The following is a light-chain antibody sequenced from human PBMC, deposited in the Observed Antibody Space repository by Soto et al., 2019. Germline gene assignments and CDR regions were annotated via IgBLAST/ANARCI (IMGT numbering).Light chain of an antibody. CDR1: SSDVGAYNS. Sequence: QSALTQPRSVSGSPGQSVTISCTGTSSDVGAYNSVSWYHQHPGKAPKLMIYDAYMRPSGVPDRFSGSRSGNTASLTISGLQADDEADYYCCSYAGSYIYVFGTGTKLTVL. CDR3: CSYAGSYIYV. V-gene: IGLV2-11*01. CDR2: DAY. J-gene: IGLJ1*01.